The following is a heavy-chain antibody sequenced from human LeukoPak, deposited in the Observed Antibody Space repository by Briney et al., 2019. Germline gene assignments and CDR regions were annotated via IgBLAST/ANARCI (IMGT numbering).Heavy chain of an antibody. CDR3: ARDVQNYDFWSGYIVGYFDY. CDR1: GFTFSSYG. Sequence: GGSLRLSCAASGFTFSSYGMHWVRQAPGKGLEWVAFIRYDGSNKYYADSVKGRFTISRDNSKNTLYLQMNSLRAEDTAVYYCARDVQNYDFWSGYIVGYFDYWGQGTLVTVSS. D-gene: IGHD3-3*01. V-gene: IGHV3-30*02. CDR2: IRYDGSNK. J-gene: IGHJ4*02.